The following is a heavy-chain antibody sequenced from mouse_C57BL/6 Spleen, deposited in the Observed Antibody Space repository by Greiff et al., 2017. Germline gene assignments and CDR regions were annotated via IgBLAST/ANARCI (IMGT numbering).Heavy chain of an antibody. CDR1: GYSITSGYY. CDR2: ISYDGSN. Sequence: EVQRVESGPGLVKPSQSLSLTCSVTGYSITSGYYWNWIRQFPGNKLEWMGYISYDGSNNYNPSLKNRISITRDTSKNQFFLKLNSVTTEDTATYYCARYYGSYYFDYWGQGTTLTVSS. CDR3: ARYYGSYYFDY. D-gene: IGHD1-1*01. V-gene: IGHV3-6*01. J-gene: IGHJ2*01.